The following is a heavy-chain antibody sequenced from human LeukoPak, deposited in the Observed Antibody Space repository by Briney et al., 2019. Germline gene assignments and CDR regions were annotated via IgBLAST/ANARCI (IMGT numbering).Heavy chain of an antibody. J-gene: IGHJ4*02. D-gene: IGHD1-14*01. V-gene: IGHV3-7*01. CDR2: IKQDGSEK. CDR3: VSNRGLGH. CDR1: GFRFSDSW. Sequence: GGSLRLSCAASGFRFSDSWMTWVRQAPGKGLEWVANIKQDGSEKYYVDFVKGRFTISRDNAKNSLYLQMNSLRAEDTAVYYCVSNRGLGHWGQGTLVTVSS.